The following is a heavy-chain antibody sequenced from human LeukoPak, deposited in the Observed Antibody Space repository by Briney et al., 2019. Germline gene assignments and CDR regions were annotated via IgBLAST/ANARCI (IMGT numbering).Heavy chain of an antibody. D-gene: IGHD3-9*01. J-gene: IGHJ4*02. Sequence: PSETLSLTCTVSGSSISNYYWGWIRQAPGKGLEWIGSIYYSGSTYYNPSLKSRVTISVDTSKNQFSLKLSSVTAADTAVYYCARDLRDYDILTGYFDYWGQGTLVTVSS. CDR3: ARDLRDYDILTGYFDY. CDR1: GSSISNYY. V-gene: IGHV4-39*07. CDR2: IYYSGST.